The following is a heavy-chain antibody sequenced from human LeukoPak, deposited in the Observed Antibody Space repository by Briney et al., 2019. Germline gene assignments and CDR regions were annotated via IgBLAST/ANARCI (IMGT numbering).Heavy chain of an antibody. CDR3: AREGYYGSGSYYRIDY. CDR2: IIPIFGTA. J-gene: IGHJ4*02. V-gene: IGHV1-69*13. CDR1: GGTFSSYA. Sequence: ASVKVSCKASGGTFSSYAISWVRQAPGQGLEWMGGIIPIFGTANYAQKFQGRVTITADESTSTAYMELSSLRSEDTVVYYCAREGYYGSGSYYRIDYWGQGTLVTVSS. D-gene: IGHD3-10*01.